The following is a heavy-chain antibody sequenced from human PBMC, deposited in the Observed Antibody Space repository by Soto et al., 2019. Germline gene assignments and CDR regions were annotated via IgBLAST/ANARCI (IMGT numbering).Heavy chain of an antibody. D-gene: IGHD3-22*01. CDR1: GGSFSGHS. J-gene: IGHJ5*01. V-gene: IGHV4-34*01. Sequence: LSLTCAAYGGSFSGHSWTWIRQSPGKGLEWIGDINHSGRVNYSPSLKSRVTISLDTSKNQFSLTLSAVTAADTAMYYCSTRAYDTNGYYRFDPWGQGTLVTVS. CDR3: STRAYDTNGYYRFDP. CDR2: INHSGRV.